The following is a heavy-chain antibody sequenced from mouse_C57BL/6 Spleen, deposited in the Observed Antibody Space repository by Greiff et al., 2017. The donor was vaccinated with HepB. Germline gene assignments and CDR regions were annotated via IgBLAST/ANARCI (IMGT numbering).Heavy chain of an antibody. CDR2: ISYDGSN. J-gene: IGHJ2*01. CDR3: AREGTAYYYGSSYEYFDY. D-gene: IGHD1-1*01. CDR1: GYSITSGYY. Sequence: EVHLVESGPGLVKPSQSLSLTCSVTGYSITSGYYWNWIRQFPGNKLEWMGYISYDGSNNYNPSLKNRISITRDTSKNQFFLKLNSVTTEDTATYYCAREGTAYYYGSSYEYFDYWGQGTTLTVSS. V-gene: IGHV3-6*01.